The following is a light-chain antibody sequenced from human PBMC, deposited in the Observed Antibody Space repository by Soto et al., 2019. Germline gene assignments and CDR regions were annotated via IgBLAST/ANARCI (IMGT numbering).Light chain of an antibody. Sequence: EIVLTQSPATLSLSPGERATLSCRASQSVGDHLAWYRQTPGQAPRLLIYDASNRAPGIPARFSGSGSGTDFTLTISSLEPEDFALYYCQQRSKWPITFGQGTRLDI. J-gene: IGKJ5*01. CDR3: QQRSKWPIT. V-gene: IGKV3-11*01. CDR1: QSVGDH. CDR2: DAS.